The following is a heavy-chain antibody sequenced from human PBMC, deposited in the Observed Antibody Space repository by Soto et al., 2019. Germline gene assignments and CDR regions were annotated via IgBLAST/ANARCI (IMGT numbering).Heavy chain of an antibody. J-gene: IGHJ5*02. Sequence: ASVKVSCKASGYTFTSYGISWVRQAPGQGLEWMGWISAYSGNTNYAQKLQGRVTMTTDTSTSTAYMELRSLRSDDTAVYYCAGNSGDYGMWWFDPWGQGTLVTVSS. CDR1: GYTFTSYG. V-gene: IGHV1-18*04. D-gene: IGHD4-17*01. CDR2: ISAYSGNT. CDR3: AGNSGDYGMWWFDP.